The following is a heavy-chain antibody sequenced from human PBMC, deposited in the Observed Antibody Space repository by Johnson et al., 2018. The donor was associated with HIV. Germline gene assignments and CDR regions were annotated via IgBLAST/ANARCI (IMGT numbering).Heavy chain of an antibody. Sequence: VQLVESGGGVVQPGRSLRLSCAASGFTFSSYWMHWVRQAPGKGLVWVSVTYSGGSTYYADSVKGRFNISRDISKNTLYLEMYSLRAEDTAVYYCARVSLYGSDAFDIWGQGTMVTVSS. D-gene: IGHD5-24*01. V-gene: IGHV3-66*01. CDR3: ARVSLYGSDAFDI. J-gene: IGHJ3*02. CDR2: TYSGGST. CDR1: GFTFSSYW.